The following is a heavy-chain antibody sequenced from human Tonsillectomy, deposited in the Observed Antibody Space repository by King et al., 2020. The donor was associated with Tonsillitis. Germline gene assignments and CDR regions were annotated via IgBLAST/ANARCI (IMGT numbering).Heavy chain of an antibody. Sequence: VQLQESGPGLVKPSETLSLTCTVSGGSISSYYWSWIRQPPGKGLEWIGYIYYSGSTNYNPSLKSRVTISVDTSKNQFSLKLSSVTAADTAVYYCARGGNDFWSGYYTEHWFDPWGQGTLVTVSS. D-gene: IGHD3-3*01. CDR3: ARGGNDFWSGYYTEHWFDP. CDR1: GGSISSYY. CDR2: IYYSGST. V-gene: IGHV4-59*01. J-gene: IGHJ5*02.